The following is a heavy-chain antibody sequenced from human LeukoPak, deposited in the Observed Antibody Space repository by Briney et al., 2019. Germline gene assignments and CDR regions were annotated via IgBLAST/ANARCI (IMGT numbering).Heavy chain of an antibody. D-gene: IGHD6-19*01. V-gene: IGHV1-46*01. CDR1: GYTFTSYY. CDR3: ACGAVAGRWFDP. J-gene: IGHJ5*02. CDR2: FNPSGGST. Sequence: GASVKVSCKASGYTFTSYYTHWVRQAPGQGLEWMGIFNPSGGSTSYAQKFQGRVTMTRDTSTSTVYMELSSLRSEDTAVYYCACGAVAGRWFDPWGQGTLVTVSS.